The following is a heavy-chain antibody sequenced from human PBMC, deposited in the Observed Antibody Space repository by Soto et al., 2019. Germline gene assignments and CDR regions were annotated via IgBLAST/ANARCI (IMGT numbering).Heavy chain of an antibody. CDR1: GFTFSSYG. V-gene: IGHV3-33*01. CDR3: ARDMNYQHLWFGESRGLDY. D-gene: IGHD3-10*01. Sequence: GGSLRLSCAASGFTFSSYGMHWVRQAPGKGLEWVAVIWYDGSNKYYADSVKGRFTISRDNSKNTLYLQMNSLRAEDTAVYYCARDMNYQHLWFGESRGLDYWGQGTLVTVS. J-gene: IGHJ4*02. CDR2: IWYDGSNK.